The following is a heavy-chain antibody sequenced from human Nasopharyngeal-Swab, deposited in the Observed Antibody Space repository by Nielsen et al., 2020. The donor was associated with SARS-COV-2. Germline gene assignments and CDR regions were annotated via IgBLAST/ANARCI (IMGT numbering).Heavy chain of an antibody. CDR2: INHSGST. Sequence: SETLSLTCAVFGGSFSGSYWSWIRQPPGRGLEWIGEINHSGSTMYIPSLKSRVTISVDTSKNQFSLNLTSVTAADTAMYYCAREWIQLWDTLFDPWGQGTLVTVSS. CDR3: AREWIQLWDTLFDP. D-gene: IGHD5-18*01. CDR1: GGSFSGSY. V-gene: IGHV4-34*01. J-gene: IGHJ5*02.